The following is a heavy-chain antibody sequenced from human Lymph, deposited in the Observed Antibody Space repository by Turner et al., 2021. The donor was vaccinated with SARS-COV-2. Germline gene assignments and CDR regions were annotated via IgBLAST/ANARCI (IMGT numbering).Heavy chain of an antibody. D-gene: IGHD1-26*01. J-gene: IGHJ3*02. CDR3: ASGSGSYLSAFDI. CDR2: ISYDGVNK. CDR1: GFTFSTYP. V-gene: IGHV3-30*04. Sequence: GQLVQSGGCTFPPGCPLTPSLPASGFTFSTYPNHGLRQAAGKGLCWVAVISYDGVNKYYADAVKGQFTISRDNSKNTLYLQMSSMRAEDTAVYYCASGSGSYLSAFDIWGQGTMVTVSS.